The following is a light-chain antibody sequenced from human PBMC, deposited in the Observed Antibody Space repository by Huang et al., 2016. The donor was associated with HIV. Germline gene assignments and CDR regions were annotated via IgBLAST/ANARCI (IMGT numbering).Light chain of an antibody. Sequence: EIVLTQSPATLSLSPGDRVTLPCRASQSISSYLAWCQQKPGQAPRLLIYGASNRATGIPARFSGSGSGTDFTLTISSLEPEDFAVYYCQQRTNWPPVTFGQGTRLEIK. CDR1: QSISSY. V-gene: IGKV3-11*01. CDR3: QQRTNWPPVT. CDR2: GAS. J-gene: IGKJ5*01.